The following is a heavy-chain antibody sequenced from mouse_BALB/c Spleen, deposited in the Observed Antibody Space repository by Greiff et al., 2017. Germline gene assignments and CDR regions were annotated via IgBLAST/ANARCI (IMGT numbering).Heavy chain of an antibody. J-gene: IGHJ4*01. Sequence: QVQLKQSGAELVRPGVSVKISCKGSGYTFTDYAMHWVKQSHAKSLEWIGVISTYYGDASYNQKFKGKATMTVDKSSSTAYMELARLTSEDSAIYYCARWNDYEAMDYWGQGTSVTVSS. CDR1: GYTFTDYA. CDR2: ISTYYGDA. CDR3: ARWNDYEAMDY. V-gene: IGHV1S137*01.